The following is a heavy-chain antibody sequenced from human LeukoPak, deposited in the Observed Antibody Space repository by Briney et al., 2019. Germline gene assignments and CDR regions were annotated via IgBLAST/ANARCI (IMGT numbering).Heavy chain of an antibody. CDR1: GGSISIYY. CDR3: AXXHNRSGDYVWWD. V-gene: IGHV4-59*01. Sequence: PSETLSLTCSVSGGSISIYYWTWIRQIPGKGLEWIGYIYYTGTTNYNPLFESRATISVDTSKNQFSLKLTSVPAAHTAIYYCAXXHNRSGDYVWWDWGQGILVTVSS. J-gene: IGHJ4*02. CDR2: IYYTGTT. D-gene: IGHD3-16*01.